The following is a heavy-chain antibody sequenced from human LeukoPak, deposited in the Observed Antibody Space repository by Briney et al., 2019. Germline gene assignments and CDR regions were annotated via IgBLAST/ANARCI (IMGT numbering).Heavy chain of an antibody. CDR3: ARASEGIGFFDY. Sequence: SETLSLTCTVSGGSISSSSYYWGWIRQPPGKGLEWIGSIYYSGSTYFNPSLKSRVTISVDTSKNQFSLNLNSMTAADTAIYYCARASEGIGFFDYWGQGILVTVSS. CDR1: GGSISSSSYY. D-gene: IGHD2-2*03. V-gene: IGHV4-39*07. J-gene: IGHJ4*02. CDR2: IYYSGST.